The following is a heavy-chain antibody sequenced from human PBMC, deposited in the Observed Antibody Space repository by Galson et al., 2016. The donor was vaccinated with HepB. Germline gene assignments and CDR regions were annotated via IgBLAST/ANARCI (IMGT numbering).Heavy chain of an antibody. J-gene: IGHJ4*02. D-gene: IGHD6-19*01. CDR3: ALNLLRDSNGWPYFGY. V-gene: IGHV1-3*01. CDR1: GYSFTTYT. Sequence: SVKVSCKASGYSFTTYTVHWLRQAPGQRPEWMGWLNPGSGNTRYSQKFQGRITITRDTSTGTVYMELSSLTSEDTALYSCALNLLRDSNGWPYFGYWGQGTQVTVSS. CDR2: LNPGSGNT.